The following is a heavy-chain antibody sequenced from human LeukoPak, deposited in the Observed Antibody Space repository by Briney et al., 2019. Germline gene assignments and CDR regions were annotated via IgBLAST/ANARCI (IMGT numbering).Heavy chain of an antibody. V-gene: IGHV1-2*02. D-gene: IGHD2-2*01. J-gene: IGHJ6*02. Sequence: ASVKVSCKASGYTFTGYYMHWVRQAPGQGGEWMGWINPNSGGTNYAHKFQGRVTMTRDTSISTAYMEMSRLRSDDPAVYYCARVPPRYCSSTSCYYYYYYGMDVWGQGTTVTVSS. CDR1: GYTFTGYY. CDR2: INPNSGGT. CDR3: ARVPPRYCSSTSCYYYYYYGMDV.